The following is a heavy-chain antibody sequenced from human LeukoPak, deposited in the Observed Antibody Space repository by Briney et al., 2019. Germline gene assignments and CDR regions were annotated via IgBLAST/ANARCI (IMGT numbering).Heavy chain of an antibody. D-gene: IGHD2-15*01. J-gene: IGHJ4*02. CDR2: VYHSGST. CDR1: GDSSSSSIYY. V-gene: IGHV4-39*07. CDR3: ARRAAAWYYFDY. Sequence: SETLSLTCAVSGDSSSSSIYYWGWIRQPPGKGLEWIGTVYHSGSTYYNPSLKSRVTISVDRSKNQFSLKLSSVTAADTAVYYCARRAAAWYYFDYWGQGTLVTVSS.